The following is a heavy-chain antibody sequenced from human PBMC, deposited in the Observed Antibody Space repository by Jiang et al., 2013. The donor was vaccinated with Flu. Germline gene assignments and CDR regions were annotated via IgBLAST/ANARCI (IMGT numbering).Heavy chain of an antibody. Sequence: SYGISWVRQAPGQGLEWMGWISAYNGNTNYAQKLQGRVTMTTDTSTSTAYMELRSLRSDDTAVYYCARAASGGQWLVLYYFDYWGQGTLVTVSS. CDR2: ISAYNGNT. D-gene: IGHD6-19*01. V-gene: IGHV1-18*01. CDR3: ARAASGGQWLVLYYFDY. CDR1: SYG. J-gene: IGHJ4*02.